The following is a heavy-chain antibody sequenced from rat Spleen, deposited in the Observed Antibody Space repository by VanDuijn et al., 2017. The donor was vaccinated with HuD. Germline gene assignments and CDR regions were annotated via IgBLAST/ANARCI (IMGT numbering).Heavy chain of an antibody. V-gene: IGHV5-29*01. D-gene: IGHD1-9*01. CDR1: GFTFSDYY. J-gene: IGHJ2*01. Sequence: EVQLVESDGGLVQPGRSLKLSCAASGFTFSDYYMAWVRQAPTKGLEWVTTISSDGGRNFYRDSVKGRFTISRDNAKSSLYLQMDSLRSEDTATYYGTRHGDNSYLDYWGQGVRVTVSS. CDR3: TRHGDNSYLDY. CDR2: ISSDGGRN.